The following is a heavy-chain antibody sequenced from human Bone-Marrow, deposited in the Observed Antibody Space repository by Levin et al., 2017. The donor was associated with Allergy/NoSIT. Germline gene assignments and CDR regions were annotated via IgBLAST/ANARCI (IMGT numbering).Heavy chain of an antibody. V-gene: IGHV3-53*01. CDR1: GFTVNNNY. CDR3: ARNPGSTNWA. CDR2: IYSSGNT. D-gene: IGHD7-27*01. J-gene: IGHJ5*02. Sequence: GGSLRLSCAASGFTVNNNYMSWVRQAPGKGLEWVSLIYSSGNTKYADSVKGRFTISRDSSKNTLYLQMNSLRAEDTAVYYCARNPGSTNWAWGQGTLVAVSS.